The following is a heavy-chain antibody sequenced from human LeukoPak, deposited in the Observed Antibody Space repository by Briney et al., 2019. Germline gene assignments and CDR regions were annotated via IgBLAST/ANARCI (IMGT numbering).Heavy chain of an antibody. CDR3: ARAPRKGIAAAGGGRYNWFDP. V-gene: IGHV4-34*01. D-gene: IGHD6-13*01. CDR1: GGSFSGYY. Sequence: TSETLSLTCAVYGGSFSGYYWSWIRQPPGKGLEWIGEINHSGSTNYNPSLKSRVTISVDTSKNQFSLKLSSVTAADTAVYYCARAPRKGIAAAGGGRYNWFDPWSQGTLVTVSS. J-gene: IGHJ5*02. CDR2: INHSGST.